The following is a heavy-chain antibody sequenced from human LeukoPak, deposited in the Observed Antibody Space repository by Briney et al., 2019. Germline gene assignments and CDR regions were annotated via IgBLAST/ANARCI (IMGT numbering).Heavy chain of an antibody. V-gene: IGHV3-21*01. D-gene: IGHD2-2*01. CDR1: GFTFSSYS. Sequence: GGSLRLSCAASGFTFSSYSMNWVRQAPGKGLEWVSSISSSSSYIYYAGSVKGRFTISRDNAKNSLYLQMNSLRAEDTAVYYCARAGGYCSSTSCDYPDYWGQGTLVTVSS. J-gene: IGHJ4*02. CDR3: ARAGGYCSSTSCDYPDY. CDR2: ISSSSSYI.